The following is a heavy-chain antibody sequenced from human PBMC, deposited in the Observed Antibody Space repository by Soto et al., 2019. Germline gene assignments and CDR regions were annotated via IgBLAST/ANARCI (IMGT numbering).Heavy chain of an antibody. CDR2: IWYDGSNK. J-gene: IGHJ4*02. V-gene: IGHV3-33*01. CDR3: ARDGGLRFLEWLSSNPYYFDY. D-gene: IGHD3-3*01. CDR1: GFTFSSYG. Sequence: GGSLRLSCAASGFTFSSYGMHWVRQAPGKGLEWVAVIWYDGSNKYYADSVKGRFTISRDNSKNTLYLQMNSLRAEDTAVYYCARDGGLRFLEWLSSNPYYFDYWGQGTLVTVSS.